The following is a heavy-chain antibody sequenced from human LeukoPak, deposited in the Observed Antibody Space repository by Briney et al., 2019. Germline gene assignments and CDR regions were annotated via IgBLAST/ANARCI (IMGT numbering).Heavy chain of an antibody. J-gene: IGHJ6*03. CDR1: DFTFRLYA. D-gene: IGHD7-27*01. CDR3: TRDLPGIPYFYYMDV. CDR2: ISGRGDST. Sequence: GGSLRLSCVASDFTFRLYAMGWVRQAPGKGLEWVSGISGRGDSTYYGDSVKGRFTISRDNSENMLFLQMNSLRVEDTAVYYCTRDLPGIPYFYYMDVWGKGTTVTVSS. V-gene: IGHV3-23*01.